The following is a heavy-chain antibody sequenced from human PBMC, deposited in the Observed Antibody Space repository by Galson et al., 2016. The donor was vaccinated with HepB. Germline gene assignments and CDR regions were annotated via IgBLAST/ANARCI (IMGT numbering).Heavy chain of an antibody. D-gene: IGHD3-3*01. CDR3: AKELHSDDFWSWYTLSYYGMDV. J-gene: IGHJ6*02. Sequence: SLRLSCAVSGFSVNSYGVHWVRQSPDKRLEWIAVMSYDGSVKRYADSVKGRFTISRDNSRNTLYLQMNRLRVEDTAIYYCAKELHSDDFWSWYTLSYYGMDVLGQGTTVTVSS. CDR2: MSYDGSVK. CDR1: GFSVNSYG. V-gene: IGHV3-30*18.